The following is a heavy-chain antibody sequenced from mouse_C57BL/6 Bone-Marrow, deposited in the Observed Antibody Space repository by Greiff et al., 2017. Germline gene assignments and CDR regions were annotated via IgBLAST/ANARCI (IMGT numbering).Heavy chain of an antibody. V-gene: IGHV5-17*01. CDR3: ARSPTQDDMDY. CDR1: GFTFSDYG. CDR2: ISSGSSTI. D-gene: IGHD2-10*01. Sequence: DVKLVESGGGLVKPGGSLKLSCAASGFTFSDYGMHWVRQAPEKGLEWVAYISSGSSTIYYADTVKGRFTISRDNAKNTLFLQMTSLRSEDTAMYYGARSPTQDDMDYWGQGTSVTVSS. J-gene: IGHJ4*01.